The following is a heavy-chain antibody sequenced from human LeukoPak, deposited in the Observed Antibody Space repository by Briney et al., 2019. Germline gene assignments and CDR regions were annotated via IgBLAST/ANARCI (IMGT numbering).Heavy chain of an antibody. V-gene: IGHV4-4*07. CDR3: ARVGPPDIVDEYYFDY. Sequence: SETLSLTCSVSGGSITYYYWSWIRQPAGKGLEWIGRIKTSGSPKYNPSLKSRVTMSVDTSKNQFSLKLSSVTAADTAVYYCARVGPPDIVDEYYFDYWGQGTLVTVSS. D-gene: IGHD2-21*01. J-gene: IGHJ4*02. CDR1: GGSITYYY. CDR2: IKTSGSP.